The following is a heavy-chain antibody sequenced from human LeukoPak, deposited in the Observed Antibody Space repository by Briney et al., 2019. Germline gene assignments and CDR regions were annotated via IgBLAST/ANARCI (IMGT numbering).Heavy chain of an antibody. CDR3: AKDPSGSYPLDAFDI. Sequence: PGGSLRLSCVASGFTFSSHWMSWIRQAPGKGLEWVAHIKEDGTVKYYVDSVKGRFTISRDNSKNTLYLQMNSLRAEDTAVYYCAKDPSGSYPLDAFDIWGQGAMVTVSS. D-gene: IGHD1-26*01. J-gene: IGHJ3*02. V-gene: IGHV3-7*01. CDR2: IKEDGTVK. CDR1: GFTFSSHW.